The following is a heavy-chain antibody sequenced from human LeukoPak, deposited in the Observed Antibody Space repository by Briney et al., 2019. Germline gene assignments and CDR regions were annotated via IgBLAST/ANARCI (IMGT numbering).Heavy chain of an antibody. V-gene: IGHV3-11*06. CDR1: GFTFSDYY. Sequence: GGSLRLSCAASGFTFSDYYMSWIRQAPGKGLEWVSYISSSSSYTNYADSVKGRFTISRDNAKNSLYLQMNSLRAEDTAVYYCARRTEDTAMVYDYWGQGTLVTDSS. D-gene: IGHD5-18*01. J-gene: IGHJ4*02. CDR2: ISSSSSYT. CDR3: ARRTEDTAMVYDY.